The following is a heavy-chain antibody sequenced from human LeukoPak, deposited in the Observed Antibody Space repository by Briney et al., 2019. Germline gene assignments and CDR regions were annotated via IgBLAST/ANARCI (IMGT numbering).Heavy chain of an antibody. CDR1: GFTVSSNY. J-gene: IGHJ4*02. CDR2: IYGGGST. CDR3: GEPIHGGYDY. Sequence: GGSLRLSCAASGFTVSSNYMSWVRQAPGKWLEWVSVIYGGGSTYYADSVKGRFTISRDNSKNTLYLQMNSLRAEDTAVYYCGEPIHGGYDYWGQGTLVTVSS. D-gene: IGHD5-12*01. V-gene: IGHV3-66*02.